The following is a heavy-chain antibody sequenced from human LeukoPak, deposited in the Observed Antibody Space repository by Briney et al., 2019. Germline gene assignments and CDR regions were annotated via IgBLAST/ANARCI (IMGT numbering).Heavy chain of an antibody. Sequence: PGGTLRLSCAASGFTFSSYGMSWVRQAPGKGLEWVSAISGSGGSTYYADSVKGRFTISRDNAKNSLYLQMNSLRAEDTAVYYCARDSYRAVVRDWYFDLWGRGTLVTVSS. CDR1: GFTFSSYG. V-gene: IGHV3-23*01. J-gene: IGHJ2*01. CDR3: ARDSYRAVVRDWYFDL. D-gene: IGHD4-23*01. CDR2: ISGSGGST.